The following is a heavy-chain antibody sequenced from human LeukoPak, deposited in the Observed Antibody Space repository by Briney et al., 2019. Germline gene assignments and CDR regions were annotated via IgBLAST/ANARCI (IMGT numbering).Heavy chain of an antibody. CDR3: ARGGDWLFDY. CDR1: GGSFSGYY. V-gene: IGHV4-34*01. D-gene: IGHD2-21*02. Sequence: SETQSLTCAVYGGSFSGYYWSWIRQPPGKGLEWIGEINHSGSTNYNPSLKSRVTISVDTSKNQFSLKLSSVTAADTAVYYCARGGDWLFDYWGQGILVTVSS. J-gene: IGHJ4*02. CDR2: INHSGST.